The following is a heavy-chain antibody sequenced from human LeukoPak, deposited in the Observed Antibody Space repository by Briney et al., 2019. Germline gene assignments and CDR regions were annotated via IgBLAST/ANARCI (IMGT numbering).Heavy chain of an antibody. CDR2: INPNSGGT. J-gene: IGHJ4*02. CDR3: TGGLSIATRPAYYFDY. CDR1: GHTFTDYY. Sequence: GASVKVSCKASGHTFTDYYMHCVRQAPGQAFEWMVWINPNSGGTNYEQKFQGRVTMTRDTSISTAYMELTSLRSDDTAVYYCTGGLSIATRPAYYFDYWGQGTLVTVSS. D-gene: IGHD6-6*01. V-gene: IGHV1-2*02.